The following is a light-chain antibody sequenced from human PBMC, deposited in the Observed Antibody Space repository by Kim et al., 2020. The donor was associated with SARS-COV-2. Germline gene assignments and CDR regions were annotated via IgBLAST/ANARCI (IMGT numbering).Light chain of an antibody. CDR2: KAS. V-gene: IGKV1-5*03. Sequence: STRYSSVGNRVSITCRASQSNSMWLAWYQQKPGKAPKLLISKASSLQSGVPSRFSGSGSGTEFTLTISSLQPDDFGTYYCQQYDNYFGQGTKLEIK. J-gene: IGKJ2*01. CDR3: QQYDNY. CDR1: QSNSMW.